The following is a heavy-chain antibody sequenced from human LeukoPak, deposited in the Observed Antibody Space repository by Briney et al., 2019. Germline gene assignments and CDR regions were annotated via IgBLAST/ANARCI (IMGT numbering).Heavy chain of an antibody. V-gene: IGHV4-39*07. Sequence: SETLSLTCTVSGGSISSSSYYWGWIRQPPGKGLEWIGSIYYSGSTYYNPSLKSRVTISVDTSKNQFFLKLSSVTAADTAVYYCARGQQLVRAVDYWGQGTLVTVSS. CDR2: IYYSGST. CDR1: GGSISSSSYY. J-gene: IGHJ4*02. D-gene: IGHD6-13*01. CDR3: ARGQQLVRAVDY.